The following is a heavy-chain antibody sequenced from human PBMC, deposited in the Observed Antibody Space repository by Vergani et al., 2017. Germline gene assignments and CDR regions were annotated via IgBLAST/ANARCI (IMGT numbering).Heavy chain of an antibody. CDR1: GYPFTAYY. V-gene: IGHV1-46*03. CDR2: ISPDGFST. J-gene: IGHJ4*02. D-gene: IGHD3-9*01. CDR3: AREPPLTGFFDY. Sequence: QVQLVKSGAEVGKPGASVKLSCKASGYPFTAYYIPWVRQAPEQGLAWVGVISPDGFSTFYAQKFQGRVTITRDTSTSTVYVEVTSLRSDDTAVYYCAREPPLTGFFDYWGQGTLVTVSS.